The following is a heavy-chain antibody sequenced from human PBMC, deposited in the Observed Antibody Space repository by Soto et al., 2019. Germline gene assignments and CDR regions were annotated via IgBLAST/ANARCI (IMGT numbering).Heavy chain of an antibody. CDR2: ISSSSSYI. CDR3: ARDRDPSGEDWFDP. V-gene: IGHV3-21*01. CDR1: GFTFSSYS. Sequence: GGSLRLSCAASGFTFSSYSMNWVRQAPGKGLEWVSSISSSSSYIYYADSVKGRFTISRDNAKNSLYLQMNSLRAEDTAVYYCARDRDPSGEDWFDPWGQGTLVTVSS. J-gene: IGHJ5*02. D-gene: IGHD6-19*01.